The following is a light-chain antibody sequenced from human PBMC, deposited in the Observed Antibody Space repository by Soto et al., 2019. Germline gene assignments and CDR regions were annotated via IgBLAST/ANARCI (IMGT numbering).Light chain of an antibody. V-gene: IGKV3-20*01. CDR1: QSVSSSY. CDR3: QQFGSSLT. J-gene: IGKJ4*01. CDR2: GAS. Sequence: VLTQSPGPLSLSPGERATLSCRASQSVSSSYLAWYQQKPGQAPRLLMYGASSRATGIPDRFRGSGSGTDFTLTISRLEPEEFAVYYCQQFGSSLTVGGGTKGEIK.